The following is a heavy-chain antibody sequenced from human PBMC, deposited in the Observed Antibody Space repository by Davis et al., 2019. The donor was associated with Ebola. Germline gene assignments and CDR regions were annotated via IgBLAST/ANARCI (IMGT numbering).Heavy chain of an antibody. CDR2: IYHTGST. CDR3: ARDREWLVQGYFDY. D-gene: IGHD6-19*01. CDR1: GGSISSSYW. J-gene: IGHJ4*02. Sequence: MPSETLSLTCAVSGGSISSSYWWSWVRQPPGNGLEWLGEIYHTGSTNYNPSLKSRVTISVDKSKNQFSLKLSSVTAADTAVYFCARDREWLVQGYFDYWGQGTLVTVSS. V-gene: IGHV4-4*02.